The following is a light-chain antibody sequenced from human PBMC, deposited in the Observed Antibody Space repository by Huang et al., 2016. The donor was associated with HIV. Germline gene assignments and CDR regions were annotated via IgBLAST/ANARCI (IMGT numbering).Light chain of an antibody. CDR1: QSVSSN. CDR3: QQYNNWPPTWT. J-gene: IGKJ1*01. V-gene: IGKV3-15*01. CDR2: GAS. Sequence: EIVMTQSPATLSVSPGERATLSCRASQSVSSNLAWYPQKPGQAPRLLIYGASTRATGIPARLSGSGSGTEFTLTISSLQSEDFAVYYCQQYNNWPPTWTFGQGTKVDIK.